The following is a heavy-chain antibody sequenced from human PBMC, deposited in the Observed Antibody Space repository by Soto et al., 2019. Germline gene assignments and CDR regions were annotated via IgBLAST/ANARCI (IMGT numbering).Heavy chain of an antibody. V-gene: IGHV3-23*01. Sequence: GGSLRLSCAASGFTFSSYAMSWVRQAPGKGLEWVSVISGSGGSTYYADSVKGRFTISRDNSKNTLYLQMNSLRAEDTAVYYGASQTDSSGWYGEIDYWGQGTLVTVSS. CDR3: ASQTDSSGWYGEIDY. J-gene: IGHJ4*02. D-gene: IGHD6-19*01. CDR1: GFTFSSYA. CDR2: ISGSGGST.